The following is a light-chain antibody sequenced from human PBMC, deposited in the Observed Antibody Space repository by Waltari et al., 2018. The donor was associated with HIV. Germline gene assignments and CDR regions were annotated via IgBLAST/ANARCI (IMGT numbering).Light chain of an antibody. Sequence: QSVLTQPPSASGTPGQRVTISCSGSSSNLGSNTVNWYQQLPGTAPKLLIYSNNQRPSGVPDRFSGSKSGTSASLAIGLQSEDEADYYCAVWGDSLNGPVFGGGTKLTVL. CDR2: SNN. CDR1: SSNLGSNT. J-gene: IGLJ2*01. V-gene: IGLV1-44*01. CDR3: AVWGDSLNGPV.